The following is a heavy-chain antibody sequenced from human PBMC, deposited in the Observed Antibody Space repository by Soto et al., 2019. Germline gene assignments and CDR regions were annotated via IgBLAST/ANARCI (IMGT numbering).Heavy chain of an antibody. CDR2: IYWDDDK. D-gene: IGHD3-10*01. V-gene: IGHV2-5*02. Sequence: QITLKESGPTLVKPTQTLTLTCSFSGFSLSTSEVGVGWIRQPPGKALEWLALIYWDDDKRYSPSLKSRLTITKDTSKNQVVLTMTNMDPVDTGTYYCAHLYHYGSGTINYFDYWGQGTLVTVSS. CDR1: GFSLSTSEVG. CDR3: AHLYHYGSGTINYFDY. J-gene: IGHJ4*02.